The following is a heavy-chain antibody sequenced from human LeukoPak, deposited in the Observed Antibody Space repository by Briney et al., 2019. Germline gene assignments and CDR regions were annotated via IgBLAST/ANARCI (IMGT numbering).Heavy chain of an antibody. CDR3: ARVGAPGTADY. Sequence: GGSLRLSCAASGFTFRSYYMSWVRQAPGKGLEGVANIDQDGSEKYYVDSVKGRFTISRDNAKNSLYLQMNSLRVEDTAVYYCARVGAPGTADYWGQGTLVTVSS. CDR1: GFTFRSYY. J-gene: IGHJ4*02. CDR2: IDQDGSEK. V-gene: IGHV3-7*01. D-gene: IGHD6-13*01.